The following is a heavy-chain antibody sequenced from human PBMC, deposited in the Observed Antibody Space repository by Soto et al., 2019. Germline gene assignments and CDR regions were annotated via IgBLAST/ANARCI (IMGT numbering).Heavy chain of an antibody. V-gene: IGHV1-69*06. D-gene: IGHD1-26*01. J-gene: IGHJ4*02. Sequence: SVEVSCKASGGTFSSSSITWVRQAPGQGLEWMGEIIPSIGTANYAQKFQGRVTITADTSTRTAYMELSSLRSEDTAVYYCARLNSGNFHDIDYWGLGTLVTVSS. CDR3: ARLNSGNFHDIDY. CDR2: IIPSIGTA. CDR1: GGTFSSSS.